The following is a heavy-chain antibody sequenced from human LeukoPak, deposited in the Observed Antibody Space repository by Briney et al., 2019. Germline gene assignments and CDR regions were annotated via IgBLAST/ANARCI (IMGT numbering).Heavy chain of an antibody. CDR1: GFAFSNSW. D-gene: IGHD6-19*01. Sequence: PGGSLRLSCAASGFAFSNSWMHWVRQAPGKGLVWVSRISSDGSTTNYADSVKGRFTISRDNAKNTLYLQMNSLRAEDTALYYCVGGWSTGNTDYWGQETLVTASS. V-gene: IGHV3-74*01. J-gene: IGHJ4*02. CDR2: ISSDGSTT. CDR3: VGGWSTGNTDY.